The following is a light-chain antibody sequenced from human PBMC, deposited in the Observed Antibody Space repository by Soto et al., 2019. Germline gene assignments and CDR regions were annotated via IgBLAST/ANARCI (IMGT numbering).Light chain of an antibody. V-gene: IGKV1-39*01. CDR1: QSITTY. CDR2: DAS. J-gene: IGKJ1*01. CDR3: QQSRA. Sequence: DIQMTQSPSSLSASVGDRVTITCRASQSITTYLNWYQQKPGKAPKLLIYDASSLESGVPSRFNGSGSGTDFTLTISSLHPEDFATYYCQQSRAFGQGTKVEIK.